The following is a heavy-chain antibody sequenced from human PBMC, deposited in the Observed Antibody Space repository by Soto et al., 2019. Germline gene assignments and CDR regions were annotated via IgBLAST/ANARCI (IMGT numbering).Heavy chain of an antibody. J-gene: IGHJ6*02. D-gene: IGHD2-2*01. V-gene: IGHV1-69*01. Sequence: QVQLVQSGAEVKKPGSSVKVSCKASGGTFSSYAISWVRQAPGQGLEWMGGVISISDTTNYAQKFQGRVTTTADESTSTAYMELSSLRSEDTAVYYCARSQGSSTSLEIYDYYYYGMDDWGPGTTVTVSS. CDR1: GGTFSSYA. CDR3: ARSQGSSTSLEIYDYYYYGMDD. CDR2: VISISDTT.